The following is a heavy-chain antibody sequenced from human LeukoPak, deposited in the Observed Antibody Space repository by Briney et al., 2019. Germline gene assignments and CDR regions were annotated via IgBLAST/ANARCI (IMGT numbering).Heavy chain of an antibody. V-gene: IGHV3-21*01. Sequence: GGSLRLSCAASGFTFSSYSINWVRQAPGKGLEWVSSLSRSSNYIYYADSVKGRFTISRDNDKNSVFLQMNSLRAEDTAVYYCARDGNTDVGRHSDYWGQGTLVTVSS. CDR3: ARDGNTDVGRHSDY. D-gene: IGHD5-18*01. J-gene: IGHJ4*02. CDR1: GFTFSSYS. CDR2: LSRSSNYI.